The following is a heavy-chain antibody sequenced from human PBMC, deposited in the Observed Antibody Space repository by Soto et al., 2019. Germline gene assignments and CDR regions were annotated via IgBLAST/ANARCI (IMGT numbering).Heavy chain of an antibody. J-gene: IGHJ6*01. Sequence: SETRSLTCTFSVCSITTHYYYLGCIRQRPGNCLEVRGYISYMFRTHYNPSLQIRVVISVDTSQNQFFLRLSSATSAETAVYYCATKGDHDFWSGTGPKDFDDMELWGQRNTVNVSS. CDR1: VCSITTHYYY. D-gene: IGHD3-3*01. CDR2: ISYMFRT. V-gene: IGHV4-31*03. CDR3: ATKGDHDFWSGTGPKDFDDMEL.